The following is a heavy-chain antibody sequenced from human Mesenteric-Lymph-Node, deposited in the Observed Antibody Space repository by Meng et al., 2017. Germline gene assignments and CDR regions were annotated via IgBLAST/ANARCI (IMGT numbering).Heavy chain of an antibody. CDR3: ARPTIAVAGTDAFDI. J-gene: IGHJ3*02. CDR2: IIPIFGTA. Sequence: SVKISCKASGGTFSSYAISGVRQAPGQGLEWMGGIIPIFGTANYAQKFQGRVTITADESTSTAYMELSSLRSEDTAVYYCARPTIAVAGTDAFDIWGQGTMVTGSS. CDR1: GGTFSSYA. D-gene: IGHD6-19*01. V-gene: IGHV1-69*13.